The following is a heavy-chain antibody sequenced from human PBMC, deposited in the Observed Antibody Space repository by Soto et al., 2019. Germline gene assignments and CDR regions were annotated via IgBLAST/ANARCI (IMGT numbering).Heavy chain of an antibody. Sequence: GESLKISCKGSGYSFTSYWIGWVRQMPGKGLEWMGIIYPGDSDTRYSPSFQGQVTISADKSISTAYLQWSGLKASDTAMYYCARQPPRLRFLEWNENYYGMDVWGQGTTVTVSS. CDR1: GYSFTSYW. D-gene: IGHD3-3*01. CDR2: IYPGDSDT. J-gene: IGHJ6*02. CDR3: ARQPPRLRFLEWNENYYGMDV. V-gene: IGHV5-51*01.